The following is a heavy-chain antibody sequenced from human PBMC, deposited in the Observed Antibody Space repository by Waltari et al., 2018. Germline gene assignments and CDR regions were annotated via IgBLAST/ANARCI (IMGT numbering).Heavy chain of an antibody. CDR2: INSDGSST. CDR1: GFTFSSYW. Sequence: EVQLVESGGGLVQPGGSLRLSCAASGFTFSSYWMHWVRQAPGKGLVWVSRINSDGSSTSYADSVKGRFTISRDNAKNTLYLQMNSLRAEDTAVYYCASTFEEGEYPGALGFDYWGQGTLVTVSS. CDR3: ASTFEEGEYPGALGFDY. J-gene: IGHJ4*02. V-gene: IGHV3-74*01. D-gene: IGHD3-16*01.